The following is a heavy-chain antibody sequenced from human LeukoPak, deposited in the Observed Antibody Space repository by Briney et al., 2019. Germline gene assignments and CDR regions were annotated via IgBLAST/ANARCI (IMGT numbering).Heavy chain of an antibody. Sequence: GGSLRLSCAASGFTVSSNYMSWVRQAPGKGLEWVSLLYSGGSTYYADSAKGRFTISRDISRNTLYLQMNSLRAEDTAVYYCATSCCSGGSCYPQYFQHWGQGTLVTVSS. D-gene: IGHD2-15*01. V-gene: IGHV3-66*02. J-gene: IGHJ1*01. CDR1: GFTVSSNY. CDR2: LYSGGST. CDR3: ATSCCSGGSCYPQYFQH.